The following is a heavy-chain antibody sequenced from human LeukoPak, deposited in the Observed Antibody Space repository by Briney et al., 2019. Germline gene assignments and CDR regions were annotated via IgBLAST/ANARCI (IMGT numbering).Heavy chain of an antibody. CDR2: IYWDDDK. CDR1: GFSLTTTKMG. CDR3: AHLDYSDYPTDDAFDI. D-gene: IGHD4-11*01. J-gene: IGHJ3*02. Sequence: SGPTLVNPTQTLTLTCTFSGFSLTTTKMGVGWIRQPPGKALEWLALIYWDDDKLYSPSLKSRLTITKDTSKNQVVLTMTNLDPVDTATYYCAHLDYSDYPTDDAFDIWGQGTMVTVSS. V-gene: IGHV2-5*02.